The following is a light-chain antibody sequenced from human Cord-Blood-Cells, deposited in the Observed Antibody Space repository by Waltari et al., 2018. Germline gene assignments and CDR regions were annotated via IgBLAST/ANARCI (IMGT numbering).Light chain of an antibody. V-gene: IGLV2-14*01. CDR1: SSDVGGYNY. J-gene: IGLJ3*02. CDR2: DVS. CDR3: SSYTSSSWV. Sequence: QSALTQPASVSGSPGQSITISCTGTSSDVGGYNYVSWYQQHPGKAPKLTIYDVSKRPSGVSNRFSGPKSGNTASLTISGLQAEDEADYYCSSYTSSSWVFGGGTKLTVL.